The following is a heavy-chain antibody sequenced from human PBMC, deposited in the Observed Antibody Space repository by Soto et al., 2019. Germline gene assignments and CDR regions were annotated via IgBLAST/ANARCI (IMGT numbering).Heavy chain of an antibody. J-gene: IGHJ4*02. V-gene: IGHV5-10-1*01. D-gene: IGHD5-12*01. CDR2: IDPSDSYT. Sequence: PGESRKISCQGSGYTFTGHWISWVRQMPGKGLEWMGRIDPSDSYTDYSPTVQGHVTMSADKSINTAYLQWSSLQASDTAVYYCTRHTGYDSSLDYWGQGTLVTVS. CDR3: TRHTGYDSSLDY. CDR1: GYTFTGHW.